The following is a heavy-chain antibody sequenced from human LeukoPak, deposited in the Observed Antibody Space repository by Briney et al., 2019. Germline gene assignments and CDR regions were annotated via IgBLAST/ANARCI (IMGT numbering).Heavy chain of an antibody. CDR2: IFYSGST. V-gene: IGHV4-59*08. CDR1: GGSISSYY. D-gene: IGHD2-15*01. J-gene: IGHJ6*03. Sequence: SETLSLTCTVSGGSISSYYWTWIRQPPGKGLEWIGYIFYSGSTNYNPSLKSRVTISVDTSKNQFSLKLSSVTAADTAVYYCARCYRYYYMDVWGKGTTVTVSS. CDR3: ARCYRYYYMDV.